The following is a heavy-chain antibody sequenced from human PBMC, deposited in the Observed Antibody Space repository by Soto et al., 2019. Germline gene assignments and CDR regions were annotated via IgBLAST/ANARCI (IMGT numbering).Heavy chain of an antibody. J-gene: IGHJ2*01. D-gene: IGHD5-12*01. CDR1: GDTFNKYI. CDR2: IIPIYGTA. V-gene: IGHV1-69*01. Sequence: QVQLVQSGAEVKEPGSSVKVSCKVSGDTFNKYIINWVRQAPGQGLEWMAGIIPIYGTANYALKFHDRIKVTADESTATAYMELSSLTSEDTAIYYCARDGHGYNYWYFDLWGRGTLITVSS. CDR3: ARDGHGYNYWYFDL.